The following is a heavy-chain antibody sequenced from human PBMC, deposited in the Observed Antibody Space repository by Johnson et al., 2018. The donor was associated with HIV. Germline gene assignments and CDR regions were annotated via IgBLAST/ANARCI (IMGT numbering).Heavy chain of an antibody. J-gene: IGHJ3*02. CDR2: IKSKTDGGTT. V-gene: IGHV3-15*01. CDR3: TTDLASDAFDI. Sequence: MQLVESGGGVVQPGRSLRLSCAASGFTFSSYGMHWVRQAPGTGLEWVGRIKSKTDGGTTDYAAPVKGRFTISRDDSKNTLYLQMNSLKTEDTAVYYCTTDLASDAFDIWGQGTMVTVSS. CDR1: GFTFSSYG.